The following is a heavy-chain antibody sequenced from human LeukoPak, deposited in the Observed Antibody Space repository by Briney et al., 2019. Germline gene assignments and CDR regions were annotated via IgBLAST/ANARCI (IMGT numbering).Heavy chain of an antibody. V-gene: IGHV4-59*01. CDR1: GGSISSYY. Sequence: SETLSLTCTVSGGSISSYYWSWIRQPPGKGLEWIGYIYYSGSTNYNPSLKSRVTISVDTSKNQFSLKLSSVTAADTAVYYCARDANSRDDYYYYMDVWGKGTTVTVSS. D-gene: IGHD6-13*01. J-gene: IGHJ6*03. CDR2: IYYSGST. CDR3: ARDANSRDDYYYYMDV.